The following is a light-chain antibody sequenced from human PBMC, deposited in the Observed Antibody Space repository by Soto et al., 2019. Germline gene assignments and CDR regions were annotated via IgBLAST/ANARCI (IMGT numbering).Light chain of an antibody. Sequence: DIQMTQSPSSLSASVGDRVTITCRASQNIDNSLNWYQQKPGKAPRLLIYVASSLQSGLPSRFSGSGSGTEFTLTIGSLQTEDFASDAGQQSYTAPFTSGPGTKV. CDR2: VAS. J-gene: IGKJ3*01. CDR1: QNIDNS. CDR3: QQSYTAPFT. V-gene: IGKV1-39*01.